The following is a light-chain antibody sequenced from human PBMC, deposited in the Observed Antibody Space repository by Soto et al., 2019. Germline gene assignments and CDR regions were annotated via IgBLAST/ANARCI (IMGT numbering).Light chain of an antibody. Sequence: DIQMTQSPSSLSAFVGDRVTITCRASQSISSYLNWYQQKPGKAPELLIYAASSLQSGVPSRFSGSGSGTDFTLTIISLQPEDFATYYCQQSHSTPLTFGGWTKLEI. CDR2: AAS. CDR1: QSISSY. CDR3: QQSHSTPLT. J-gene: IGKJ4*01. V-gene: IGKV1-39*01.